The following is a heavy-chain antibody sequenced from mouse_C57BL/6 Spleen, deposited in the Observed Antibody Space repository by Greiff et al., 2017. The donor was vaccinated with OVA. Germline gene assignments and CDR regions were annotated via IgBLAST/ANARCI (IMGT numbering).Heavy chain of an antibody. CDR1: GFTIKDDY. CDR2: IDPENGDT. Sequence: DVQLQASGAELVRPGASVKLSCTASGFTIKDDYMHWVKQRPEQGLEWIGWIDPENGDTEYASKFKGKATITADTSSNTAYLQLSSLTSEDTAVYYCSNYFDYWGQGTTLTVSS. J-gene: IGHJ2*01. V-gene: IGHV14-4*01. CDR3: SNYFDY.